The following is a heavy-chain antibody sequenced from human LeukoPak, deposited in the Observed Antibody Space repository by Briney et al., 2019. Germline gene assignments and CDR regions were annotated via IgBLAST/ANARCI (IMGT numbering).Heavy chain of an antibody. CDR1: GYSFTSYS. V-gene: IGHV5-51*01. Sequence: GESLKISCKGSGYSFTSYSIGWVRQMPGKGLEWMGIIYPDGSDTKYSPSFQGQVTISADKSISTAYLQWSSLKASDTATYYCARHSPHLSIDYWGQGTLVTVSS. J-gene: IGHJ4*02. CDR3: ARHSPHLSIDY. CDR2: IYPDGSDT.